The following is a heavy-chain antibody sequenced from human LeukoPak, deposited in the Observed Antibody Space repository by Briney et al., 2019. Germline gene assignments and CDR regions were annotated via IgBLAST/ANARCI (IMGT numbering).Heavy chain of an antibody. D-gene: IGHD3-22*01. CDR2: ISAYNGNT. J-gene: IGHJ4*02. CDR3: ARDGYYYDSSGYPVDY. CDR1: GYTFTSYG. V-gene: IGHV1-18*01. Sequence: ASVKVSCKASGYTFTSYGISWVRQAPGQGLEWMGWISAYNGNTNYAQKLQGRVTMTTDTSTSTAHMELRSLRSDDTAVYYCARDGYYYDSSGYPVDYWGQGTLVTASS.